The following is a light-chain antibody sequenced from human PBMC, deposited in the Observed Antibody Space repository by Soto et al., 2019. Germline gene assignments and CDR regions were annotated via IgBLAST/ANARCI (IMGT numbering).Light chain of an antibody. J-gene: IGKJ2*01. Sequence: DVVMTQSPLSLPVTLGQPASISCRSSQSLAYSDGNTYLNWFQQRPAQSPRRLIYKVSNRDSGVPDSFSGSGSGTDFTVKISRVEAEDVGVYYCMQGTHWPPYTFGQGTKLEIK. CDR1: QSLAYSDGNTY. CDR2: KVS. CDR3: MQGTHWPPYT. V-gene: IGKV2-30*01.